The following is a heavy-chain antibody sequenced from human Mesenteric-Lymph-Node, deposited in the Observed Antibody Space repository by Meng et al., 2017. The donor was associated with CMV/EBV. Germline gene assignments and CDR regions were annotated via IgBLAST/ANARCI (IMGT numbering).Heavy chain of an antibody. CDR2: IDSGGGNI. Sequence: GESLKISCAASGFTFSNYWMHWVRQVPGKGLVWVSCIDSGGGNIIYAASVKGRFTISRDNAKNTLYLQMSSLRAEDTAVYYCARDQIQLWSTFDYWGQGTLVTVSS. CDR3: ARDQIQLWSTFDY. D-gene: IGHD5-18*01. V-gene: IGHV3-74*01. J-gene: IGHJ4*02. CDR1: GFTFSNYW.